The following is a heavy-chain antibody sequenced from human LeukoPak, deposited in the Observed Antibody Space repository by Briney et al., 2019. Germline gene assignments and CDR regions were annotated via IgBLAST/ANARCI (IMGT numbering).Heavy chain of an antibody. CDR3: AKSLSSGWLNFDY. Sequence: SETLSLTCTVSGGSISSNSYYWGWIRQPPGKGLKWIGSIYYSGSTYYNPSLKSRVTISVDTSKNQFSLKLSSVTAADTAVYYCAKSLSSGWLNFDYWGQGTLVTVSS. D-gene: IGHD6-19*01. V-gene: IGHV4-39*07. CDR2: IYYSGST. J-gene: IGHJ4*02. CDR1: GGSISSNSYY.